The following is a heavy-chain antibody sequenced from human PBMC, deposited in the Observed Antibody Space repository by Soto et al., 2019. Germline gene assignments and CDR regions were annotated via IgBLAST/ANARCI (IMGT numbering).Heavy chain of an antibody. CDR1: GFTFDDYA. CDR2: ISGSGGST. D-gene: IGHD3-22*01. V-gene: IGHV3-23*01. J-gene: IGHJ6*02. CDR3: AKDQNYDSSGYYYYYYGMDV. Sequence: GGSLRLSCAASGFTFDDYAMHWVRQAPGKGLEWVSAISGSGGSTYYADSVKGRFTISRDNSKNTLYLQMNSLRAEDTAVYYCAKDQNYDSSGYYYYYYGMDVWGQGTTVTVSS.